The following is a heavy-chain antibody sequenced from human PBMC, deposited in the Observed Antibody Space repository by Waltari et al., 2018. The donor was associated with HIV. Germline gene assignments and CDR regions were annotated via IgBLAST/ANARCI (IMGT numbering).Heavy chain of an antibody. CDR3: ARLATGAFDY. V-gene: IGHV4-39*01. CDR2: IYYSGST. J-gene: IGHJ4*02. CDR1: GGSVSSSSYY. Sequence: ESGPGLVKPSETLSLICTVSGGSVSSSSYYWGWIRQPPGKGLEWIGRIYYSGSTHYNPSLKSRVTISVDTSKNQFSLKLSSVTAADTAVYYCARLATGAFDYWGLGTLVTVSS. D-gene: IGHD1-1*01.